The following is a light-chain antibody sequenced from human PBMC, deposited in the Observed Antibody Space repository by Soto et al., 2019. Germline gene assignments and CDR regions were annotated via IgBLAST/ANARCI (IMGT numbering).Light chain of an antibody. Sequence: PGERAPLSCRASQNVRSSSLAWYQQKPGQAPRLLIYAASTRVTGIADRFSGSGSGTDFTLTISRLEAEDFAVYHCQQYGDSITFGGRTKVDI. V-gene: IGKV3-20*01. CDR1: QNVRSSS. J-gene: IGKJ4*01. CDR2: AAS. CDR3: QQYGDSIT.